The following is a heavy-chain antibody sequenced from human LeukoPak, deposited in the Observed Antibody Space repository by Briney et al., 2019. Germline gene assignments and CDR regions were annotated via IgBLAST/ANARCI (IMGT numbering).Heavy chain of an antibody. V-gene: IGHV3-53*01. CDR2: IYFSGST. Sequence: ETLSLTCTVSGGSISSSSYYWGWICQPPGKGLEWVSVIYFSGSTYYADSVKGRFTISRDNSKNTLYLQMNSLRAEDTAVYYCAKDDYGEPIEYWGQGTLVTVSS. D-gene: IGHD4-17*01. CDR1: GGSISSSSYY. J-gene: IGHJ4*02. CDR3: AKDDYGEPIEY.